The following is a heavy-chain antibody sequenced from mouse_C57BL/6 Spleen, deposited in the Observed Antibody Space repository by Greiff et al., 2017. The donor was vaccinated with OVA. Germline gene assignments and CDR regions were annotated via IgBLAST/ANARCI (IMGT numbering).Heavy chain of an antibody. D-gene: IGHD3-2*02. J-gene: IGHJ4*01. CDR1: GYTFTSYW. CDR3: ARGAAQATYYAMDY. V-gene: IGHV1-55*01. CDR2: IYPGSGST. Sequence: VKLMESGAELVKPGASVKMSCKASGYTFTSYWITWVKQRPGQGLEWIGDIYPGSGSTNYNEKFKSKATLTVDTSSSTAYMQLSSLTSEDSAVYYCARGAAQATYYAMDYWGQGTSVTVSS.